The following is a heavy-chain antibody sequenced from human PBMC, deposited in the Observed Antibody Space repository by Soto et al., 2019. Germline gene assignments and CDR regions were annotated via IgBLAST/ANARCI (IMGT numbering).Heavy chain of an antibody. CDR2: IDPSDSYT. CDR1: AYTVTTYW. D-gene: IGHD2-15*01. CDR3: ARRSSDSRKDY. J-gene: IGHJ4*02. V-gene: IGHV5-10-1*01. Sequence: GESLKIACQTSAYTVTTYWITWVRQVPGKGLEWMGRIDPSDSYTNYGPSFQGHVTISVEKSISTAYLQWRSMKASETAMYYCARRSSDSRKDYWGRGTLVPVSS.